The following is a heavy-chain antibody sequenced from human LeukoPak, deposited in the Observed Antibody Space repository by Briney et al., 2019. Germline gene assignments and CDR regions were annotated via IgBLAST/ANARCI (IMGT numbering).Heavy chain of an antibody. J-gene: IGHJ6*03. CDR1: GFTFSYYS. D-gene: IGHD6-13*01. CDR3: ARGARAADYYMDV. Sequence: GGSLRLSCAASGFTFSYYSMNWVRQAPGKGLEWVSSISSSSRSYIYYADSVKGRFTISRDNAKNSLYLQMNSLRAEDTAVYYCARGARAADYYMDVWGKGTTVTISS. V-gene: IGHV3-21*01. CDR2: ISSSSRSYI.